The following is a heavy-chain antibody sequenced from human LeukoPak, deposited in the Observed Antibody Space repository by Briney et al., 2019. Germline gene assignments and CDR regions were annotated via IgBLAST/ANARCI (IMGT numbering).Heavy chain of an antibody. D-gene: IGHD3-10*01. CDR1: GFTFSTYI. Sequence: GRTPRLSCAASGFTFSTYIMNWGRQAPGKGLEWVSYISSGSSTIYYADSVKGRFTISRDNAKNSLYLQMNSLRDEDTAVYYCARDRYGSGGFDPWGQGTLVTVSS. CDR2: ISSGSSTI. J-gene: IGHJ5*02. CDR3: ARDRYGSGGFDP. V-gene: IGHV3-48*02.